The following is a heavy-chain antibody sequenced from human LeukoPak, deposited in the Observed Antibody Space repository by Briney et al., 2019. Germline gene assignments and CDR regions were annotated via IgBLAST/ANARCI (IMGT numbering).Heavy chain of an antibody. CDR1: GGSISSSSYY. V-gene: IGHV4-39*01. D-gene: IGHD2-15*01. J-gene: IGHJ5*02. CDR3: ARHERDCSGGSCYSNWFDP. CDR2: IYYSGST. Sequence: SETLSLTCTVSGGSISSSSYYWGWIRQPPGKGLXXXGSIYYSGSTYYNPSLKSRVTISVDTSKNQFSLKLSSVTAADTAVYYCARHERDCSGGSCYSNWFDPWGQGTLVTVSS.